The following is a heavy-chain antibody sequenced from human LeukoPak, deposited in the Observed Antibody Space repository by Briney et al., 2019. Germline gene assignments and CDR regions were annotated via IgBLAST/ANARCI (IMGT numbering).Heavy chain of an antibody. V-gene: IGHV4-34*01. D-gene: IGHD2-15*01. CDR1: GGSFSGYY. J-gene: IGHJ4*02. CDR3: ARALGYCSGGSCYYGY. CDR2: INHSGST. Sequence: PSETLSLTCAVYGGSFSGYYWSWIRQPPGKGLEWIREINHSGSTNYNPSLKSRVTISVDTSKNQFSLKLSSVTAADTAVYYCARALGYCSGGSCYYGYWGQGTLVTVSS.